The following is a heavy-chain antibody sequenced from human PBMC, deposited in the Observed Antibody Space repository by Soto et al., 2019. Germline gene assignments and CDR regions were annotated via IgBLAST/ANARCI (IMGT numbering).Heavy chain of an antibody. Sequence: GGSLRLSCAASGLTFSSFWMSWVRQAPGKGPEWVASVNQDGSNKQYVDSVKGRFTISRDNAENSLYLQINSLRAEDTAVYYCARDYRADWGPGTLVTVSS. V-gene: IGHV3-7*01. CDR2: VNQDGSNK. D-gene: IGHD1-26*01. CDR1: GLTFSSFW. CDR3: ARDYRAD. J-gene: IGHJ4*02.